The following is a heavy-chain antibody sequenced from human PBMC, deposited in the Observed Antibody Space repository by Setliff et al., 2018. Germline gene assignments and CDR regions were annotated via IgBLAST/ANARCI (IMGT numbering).Heavy chain of an antibody. CDR2: MNPNSGNT. V-gene: IGHV1-8*02. J-gene: IGHJ4*02. CDR3: ARTTDLRYFVPDY. CDR1: GGTFNTYV. Sequence: ASVKVSCKASGGTFNTYVISWVRQAPSQGLEWMGWMNPNSGNTGYAQKFQGRVTMTRNTSISTAYMELSSLRSEDTAVYYCARTTDLRYFVPDYWGQGTLVTVSS. D-gene: IGHD3-9*01.